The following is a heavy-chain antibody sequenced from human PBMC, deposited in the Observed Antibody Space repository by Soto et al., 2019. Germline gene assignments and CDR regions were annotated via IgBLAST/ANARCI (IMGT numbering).Heavy chain of an antibody. CDR3: ARVYCSGGSCYSRPDYYYGMDV. V-gene: IGHV3-33*01. D-gene: IGHD2-15*01. Sequence: QVQLVESGGGVVQPGRSLRLSCAASGFTFSSYGMNWVRQAPGKGLEWVAVIWDDGSNKYYADSVKGRFTISRDNSKNTLYLQMNSLKAEETAVYYCARVYCSGGSCYSRPDYYYGMDVWGQGTTVTVSS. J-gene: IGHJ6*02. CDR1: GFTFSSYG. CDR2: IWDDGSNK.